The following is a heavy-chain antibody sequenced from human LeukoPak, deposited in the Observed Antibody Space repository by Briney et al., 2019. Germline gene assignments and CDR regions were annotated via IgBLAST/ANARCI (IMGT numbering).Heavy chain of an antibody. V-gene: IGHV3-9*03. CDR1: GFTFSSYA. D-gene: IGHD3-22*01. CDR3: ARSGSYDSSGPVNY. Sequence: TGGSLRLSCAASGFTFSSYAMSWVRQAPGKGLEWVGGISWNSGSIGYADSVKGRFTISRDNAKNSLYLQMNSLRAEDMALYYCARSGSYDSSGPVNYWGQGTLVTVSS. J-gene: IGHJ4*02. CDR2: ISWNSGSI.